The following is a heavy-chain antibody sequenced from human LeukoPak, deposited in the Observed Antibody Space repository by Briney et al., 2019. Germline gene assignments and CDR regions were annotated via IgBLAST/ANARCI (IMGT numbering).Heavy chain of an antibody. CDR1: GGSVSDYY. D-gene: IGHD3-16*01. J-gene: IGHJ5*02. CDR3: AGGRLGWFDP. V-gene: IGHV4-59*08. Sequence: SETLSLTCSVSGGSVSDYYWSWIRQLPGKELEWIGYVYSSGTANYNPSLKSRVAISVDTSNNQFSLDLRSVTAADTAVYYCAGGRLGWFDPWGQGTLVTVSS. CDR2: VYSSGTA.